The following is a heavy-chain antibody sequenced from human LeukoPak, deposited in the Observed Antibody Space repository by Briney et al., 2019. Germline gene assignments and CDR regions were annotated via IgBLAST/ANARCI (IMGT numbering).Heavy chain of an antibody. V-gene: IGHV4-59*08. D-gene: IGHD3-22*01. Sequence: KPSETLSLPCTVSGGPISSYYWGWLPQPPGKGLGGIGYIYFSGSTNYNPSLKSRVTISVDTSKNQFSLKLSSVTAADTAVYYCARSRPTYYYDSSGTNFDYWGQGTLVTVSS. CDR2: IYFSGST. CDR3: ARSRPTYYYDSSGTNFDY. J-gene: IGHJ4*02. CDR1: GGPISSYY.